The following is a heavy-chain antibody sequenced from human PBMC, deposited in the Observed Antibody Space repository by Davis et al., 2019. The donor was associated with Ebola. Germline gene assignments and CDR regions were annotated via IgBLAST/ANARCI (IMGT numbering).Heavy chain of an antibody. V-gene: IGHV3-7*01. CDR3: ARDVAGRAGY. D-gene: IGHD1-14*01. J-gene: IGHJ4*02. CDR2: INQDESGK. Sequence: GESLKISCAASGFTFSNYWMNWVRQAPGKGLEWVANINQDESGKYYGDSVKGRFTISRDNAKNTLFLQMNSLRADDTAVYYWARDVAGRAGYWGQGTLVTVSS. CDR1: GFTFSNYW.